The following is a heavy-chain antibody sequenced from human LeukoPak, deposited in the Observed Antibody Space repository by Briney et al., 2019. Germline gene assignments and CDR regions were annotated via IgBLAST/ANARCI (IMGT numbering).Heavy chain of an antibody. V-gene: IGHV1-69*05. J-gene: IGHJ5*02. CDR1: GYTFTGYY. CDR3: AREWYCSSTSCYTGNWFDP. Sequence: SVKVSCKASGYTFTGYYMHWVRQAPGQGLEWMGGIIPIFGTANYAQKFQGRVTITTDESTSTAYMELSSLRSEDTAVYYCAREWYCSSTSCYTGNWFDPWGQGTLVTVSS. D-gene: IGHD2-2*02. CDR2: IIPIFGTA.